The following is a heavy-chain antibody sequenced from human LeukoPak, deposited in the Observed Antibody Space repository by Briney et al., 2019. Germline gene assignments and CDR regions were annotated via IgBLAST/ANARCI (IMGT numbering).Heavy chain of an antibody. V-gene: IGHV4-31*03. CDR2: IYYSGST. CDR1: GGSISSSGYY. CDR3: ARESAFGGSYYFDY. Sequence: PSETLSLTCTVSGGSISSSGYYWSWIRQHPGKGLEWIGYIYYSGSTYYNPSLKSRAAISLDTSKNQFSLKLSSVTAADTAVYYCARESAFGGSYYFDYRGQGTLVTVSS. J-gene: IGHJ4*02. D-gene: IGHD4-23*01.